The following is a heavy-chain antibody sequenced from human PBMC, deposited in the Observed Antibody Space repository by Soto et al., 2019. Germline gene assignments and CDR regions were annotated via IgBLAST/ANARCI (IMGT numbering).Heavy chain of an antibody. D-gene: IGHD3-22*01. CDR3: AARGSGYYSEEDKWFDP. CDR2: IYYSGST. V-gene: IGHV4-31*03. J-gene: IGHJ5*02. Sequence: QVQLQESGPGLVKPSQTLSLTCTVSGGSISSGGYYWSWIRQHPGKGLEWIGYIYYSGSTYYNPYLNNRATLSVATSKIQVSLEVSYVTAADTAVYYCAARGSGYYSEEDKWFDPSCQGTLVTVFS. CDR1: GGSISSGGYY.